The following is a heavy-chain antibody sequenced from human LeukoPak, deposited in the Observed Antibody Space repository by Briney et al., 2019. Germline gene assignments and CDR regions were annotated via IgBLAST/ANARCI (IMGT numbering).Heavy chain of an antibody. V-gene: IGHV3-21*01. CDR3: AREGGHCSNGICSYFDY. Sequence: GGSLRLSCAASGFTFSSYSMNWVRQAPGKGLEWVSSISSSNTYIYYVDSVKGRFTISRDNAKNSLYLQMSSLRAEDTAVYYCAREGGHCSNGICSYFDYWGQGSLVTVSS. J-gene: IGHJ4*02. CDR1: GFTFSSYS. CDR2: ISSSNTYI. D-gene: IGHD2-8*01.